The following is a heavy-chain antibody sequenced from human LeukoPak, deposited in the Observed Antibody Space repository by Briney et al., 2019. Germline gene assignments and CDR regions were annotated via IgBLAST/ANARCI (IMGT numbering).Heavy chain of an antibody. D-gene: IGHD6-6*01. CDR2: ISAYNGHT. CDR1: GYSFSDYG. CDR3: ARARSIAARRPWYFDL. J-gene: IGHJ2*01. Sequence: ASVKVSCKASGYSFSDYGITWVRQAPGQGLEWMGWISAYNGHTNNAQKFKGRVSMTTDTSTSTAYMELRSLRSDDTAVYYCARARSIAARRPWYFDLWGRGTLVTVSS. V-gene: IGHV1-18*01.